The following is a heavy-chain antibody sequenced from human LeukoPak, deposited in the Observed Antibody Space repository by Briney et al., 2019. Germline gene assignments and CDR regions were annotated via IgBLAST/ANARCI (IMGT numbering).Heavy chain of an antibody. CDR3: ARYAAPRSIFGVDTPCAFDI. Sequence: PSETLSLTCTVSGGSISSYYWSWIRQPLGKGLEWIGYIFYSGSTNYNPSLKSRVTISVDTSKNQFSLKLSSVTAADTAVYYCARYAAPRSIFGVDTPCAFDIWGQGTMVTVSS. J-gene: IGHJ3*02. CDR1: GGSISSYY. CDR2: IFYSGST. D-gene: IGHD3-3*01. V-gene: IGHV4-59*12.